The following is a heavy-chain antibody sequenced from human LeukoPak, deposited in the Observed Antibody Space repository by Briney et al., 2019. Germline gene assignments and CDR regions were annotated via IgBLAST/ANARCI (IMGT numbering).Heavy chain of an antibody. CDR2: ISSSGSTI. D-gene: IGHD3-22*01. V-gene: IGHV3-11*01. Sequence: GGSLRLSCAASGFTFSDYYMSWIRQAPGKGLEWVSYISSSGSTIYYADSVEGRFTISRDNAKNSLYLQMNSLRAEDTAVYYCAREPDYYDSSGYAFDIWGQGTMVTVSS. CDR3: AREPDYYDSSGYAFDI. CDR1: GFTFSDYY. J-gene: IGHJ3*02.